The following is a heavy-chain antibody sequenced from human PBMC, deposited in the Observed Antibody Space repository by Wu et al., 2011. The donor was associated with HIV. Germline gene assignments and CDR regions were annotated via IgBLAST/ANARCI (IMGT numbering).Heavy chain of an antibody. J-gene: IGHJ3*01. CDR2: INPSNGDT. CDR3: ATVAGSAAGEAFDV. V-gene: IGHV1-2*04. D-gene: IGHD2-15*01. Sequence: QLVQSGAEVKKPGASVQVSCKAIGYTFTNYYIYWVRQAPGQGLEYVAWINPSNGDTKYAQKFQDWVTLTRYTSINTAYLQLARVTPDDTAIYYCATVAGSAAGEAFDVWGRGRVVTVSS. CDR1: GYTFTNYY.